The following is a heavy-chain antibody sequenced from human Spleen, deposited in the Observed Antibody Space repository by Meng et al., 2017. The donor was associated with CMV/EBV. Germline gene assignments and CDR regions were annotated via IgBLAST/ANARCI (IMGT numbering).Heavy chain of an antibody. D-gene: IGHD3-22*01. Sequence: ALVKVSCKTSGYNFSDFYMQWVRQAPGQGLEWMGWMNPDNGDTNYAQKFQGRVTLTRDTSISTAYMELESLKSDDTATYYCAYHDYFDTSGYIDYWGQGTLVTVSS. CDR1: GYNFSDFY. CDR2: MNPDNGDT. V-gene: IGHV1-2*02. CDR3: AYHDYFDTSGYIDY. J-gene: IGHJ4*02.